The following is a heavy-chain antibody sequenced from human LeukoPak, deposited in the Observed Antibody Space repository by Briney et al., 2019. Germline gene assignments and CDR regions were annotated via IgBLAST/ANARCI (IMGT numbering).Heavy chain of an antibody. CDR3: ARDRGDYCSGGSCYGVAFDI. V-gene: IGHV4-59*01. CDR1: GGSISSYY. J-gene: IGHJ3*02. CDR2: IYYSGST. Sequence: KSSETLSLTCTVSGGSISSYYWSWIRQPPGKGLEWIGYIYYSGSTNYNPSLKSRVTISVDTSKNQFSLKLSSVTAADTAVYYCARDRGDYCSGGSCYGVAFDIWGQGTMVTVSS. D-gene: IGHD2-15*01.